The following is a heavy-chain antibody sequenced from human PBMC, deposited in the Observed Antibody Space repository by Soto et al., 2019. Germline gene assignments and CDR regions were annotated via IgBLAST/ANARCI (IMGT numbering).Heavy chain of an antibody. CDR3: AKALKDLYSGSYY. V-gene: IGHV3-23*01. Sequence: GGSLTLSCAASGFTFSGYAMSWGRQAPGEGLEWVSAVSRSGDNTYHAASVKGRFTISRDNSKNTLYLQMNSLRAEDTAVYYCAKALKDLYSGSYYWGQGTLVTVSS. J-gene: IGHJ4*02. D-gene: IGHD1-26*01. CDR1: GFTFSGYA. CDR2: VSRSGDNT.